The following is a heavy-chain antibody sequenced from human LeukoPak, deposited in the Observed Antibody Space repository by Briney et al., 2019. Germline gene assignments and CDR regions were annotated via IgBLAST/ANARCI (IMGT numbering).Heavy chain of an antibody. V-gene: IGHV3-74*01. CDR2: ISPDGSTT. Sequence: GGSLRLSCAASGLTFSSHWMHWVRQAPGKGLVWVSRISPDGSTTGYADSVKGRFTASRDNARNTLYLQINSLRAEDSAVYYCTRDRTTITLFELWGQGTLVTVSS. CDR1: GLTFSSHW. J-gene: IGHJ4*02. D-gene: IGHD4-11*01. CDR3: TRDRTTITLFEL.